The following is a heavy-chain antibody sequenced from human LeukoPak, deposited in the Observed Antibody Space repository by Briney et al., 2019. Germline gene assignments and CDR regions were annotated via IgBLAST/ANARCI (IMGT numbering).Heavy chain of an antibody. D-gene: IGHD5-24*01. CDR1: GGSISSYY. Sequence: SETLSLTCTVSGGSISSYYWSWIRQPPGKGLEWIGYIYYSGSTNYNPSLKSRVTISVDTSKNQFSLKLSSVTAANTAVYYCARARDRDGSPDGFDYWGQGTLVTVSS. J-gene: IGHJ4*02. CDR2: IYYSGST. V-gene: IGHV4-59*01. CDR3: ARARDRDGSPDGFDY.